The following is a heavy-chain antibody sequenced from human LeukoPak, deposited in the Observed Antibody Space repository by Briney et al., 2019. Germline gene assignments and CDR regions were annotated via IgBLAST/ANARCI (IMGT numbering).Heavy chain of an antibody. J-gene: IGHJ1*01. Sequence: PSETLSLTCTVSGGSISSSSYYWGWIRQPPGKGLEWIGSIYYSGSTHYNPSLKSRVTISVETSKNQFSLKLSSVTAADTAVYYCARPLYYYDSSGYYLWGQGTLVTVSS. CDR3: ARPLYYYDSSGYYL. D-gene: IGHD3-22*01. V-gene: IGHV4-39*01. CDR2: IYYSGST. CDR1: GGSISSSSYY.